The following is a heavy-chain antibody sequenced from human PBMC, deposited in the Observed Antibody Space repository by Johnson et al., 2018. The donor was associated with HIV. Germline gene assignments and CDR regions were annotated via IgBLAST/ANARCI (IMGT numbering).Heavy chain of an antibody. J-gene: IGHJ3*01. D-gene: IGHD6-6*01. CDR3: AKVSSSSTWAHDPFDV. Sequence: VQLVESGGGLIQPGGSLRLSCVASGFTFSHYWMEWVRQAPGEGLVWVSRINADGSRTTYADSVKGRFTISRDNAKTSLYLQMNSLRVEDTALYYCAKVSSSSTWAHDPFDVWGQGTMVTVSS. V-gene: IGHV3-74*01. CDR2: INADGSRT. CDR1: GFTFSHYW.